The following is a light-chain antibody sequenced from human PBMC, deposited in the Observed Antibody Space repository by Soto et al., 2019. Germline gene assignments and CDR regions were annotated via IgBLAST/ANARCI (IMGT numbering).Light chain of an antibody. V-gene: IGKV3-20*01. J-gene: IGKJ2*01. Sequence: EIVLTQSPGTLSLSPGERATLACRASQSVSSSYLAWYQQKPGQAPRLLIYGASSRATGIPDRFSGSGSGTDFTLTISRLEPEDFAVYYCQQSGNSLYTFGQGNTVEIK. CDR3: QQSGNSLYT. CDR1: QSVSSSY. CDR2: GAS.